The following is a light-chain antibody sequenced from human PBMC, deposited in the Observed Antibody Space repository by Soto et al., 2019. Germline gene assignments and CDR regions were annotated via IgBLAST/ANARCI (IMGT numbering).Light chain of an antibody. Sequence: DIQMTQSPSTLSASVGDGVTITCRASQSISYYLAWYQKKPGKAPKVLIWNASSLQSGVPSRFSGSGSGTDFTLTISSLQPEDFATYYCLLDFRYFWAFGQGTKVDIK. V-gene: IGKV1-5*01. CDR2: NAS. CDR1: QSISYY. J-gene: IGKJ1*01. CDR3: LLDFRYFWA.